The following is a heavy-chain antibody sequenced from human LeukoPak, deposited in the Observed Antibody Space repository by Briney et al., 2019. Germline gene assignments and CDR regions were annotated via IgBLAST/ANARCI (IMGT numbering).Heavy chain of an antibody. J-gene: IGHJ6*03. D-gene: IGHD2-8*01. CDR3: ARTYEMVGATAFYHYFYYMDV. V-gene: IGHV4-34*01. Sequence: PSETLSLTCAVYLDSFSGYSWSWIRQPPGKGLEWIGEINYGGRTKYNSSLKGRVIISVDTSKNQFSLRLSSVTAADTAIYYCARTYEMVGATAFYHYFYYMDVWGKGTPVTISS. CDR1: LDSFSGYS. CDR2: INYGGRT.